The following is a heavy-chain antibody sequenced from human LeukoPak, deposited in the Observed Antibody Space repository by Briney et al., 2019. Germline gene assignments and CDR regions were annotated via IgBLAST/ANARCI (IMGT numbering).Heavy chain of an antibody. J-gene: IGHJ4*02. CDR3: AKAPANYVDTAMGTFDY. V-gene: IGHV3-23*01. D-gene: IGHD5-18*01. CDR1: GFTFSSYA. CDR2: ISSSGIST. Sequence: GGTLRLSCAASGFTFSSYAMNWVRQAPGKGLEWVSAISSSGISTYYADSVKGRFTISRDNSKNTLYLQMNSLRAEDTAVYYCAKAPANYVDTAMGTFDYWGQGILVTVSS.